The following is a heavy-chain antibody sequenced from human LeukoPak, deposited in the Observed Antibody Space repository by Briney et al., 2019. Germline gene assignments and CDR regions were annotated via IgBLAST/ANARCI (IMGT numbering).Heavy chain of an antibody. CDR3: AGDGSSWDEYFQH. CDR1: GFTFSDYY. V-gene: IGHV3-11*04. Sequence: GGSLRLSCAASGFTFSDYYMSWIRQAPGKGLEWVSYISSSGSTIYYADSVKGRFTISRDNSKNTLYLQMNSLRAEDTAVYYCAGDGSSWDEYFQHWGQGTLVTVSS. J-gene: IGHJ1*01. CDR2: ISSSGSTI. D-gene: IGHD6-13*01.